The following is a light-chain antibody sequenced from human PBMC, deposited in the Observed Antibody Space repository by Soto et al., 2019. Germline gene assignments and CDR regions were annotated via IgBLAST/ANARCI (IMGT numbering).Light chain of an antibody. CDR1: SSNIGSYT. CDR2: SNN. CDR3: AAWDDSLNGVV. V-gene: IGLV1-44*01. J-gene: IGLJ2*01. Sequence: QSVLTQPPSASGTPGQRVTISCSGSSSNIGSYTVNWYQQLPGTAPKLLIYSNNQRPSGVPDRLSGSKSGTSASLAISGLQSEDEADYYCAAWDDSLNGVVFGGGTKLTVL.